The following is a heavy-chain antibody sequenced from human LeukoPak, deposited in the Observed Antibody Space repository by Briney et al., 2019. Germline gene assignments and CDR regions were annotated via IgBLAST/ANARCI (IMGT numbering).Heavy chain of an antibody. D-gene: IGHD4/OR15-4a*01. CDR1: GYSFTSYW. CDR2: MYREDSDT. Sequence: GESLKISCKASGYSFTSYWIGWVRQLPGKGLEWMGIMYREDSDTRYSPSFQGQVTISADRSISTAYLQWSSLKASDTAIYYCARRGAGHDAFDIWGQGTMVTVSS. CDR3: ARRGAGHDAFDI. V-gene: IGHV5-51*01. J-gene: IGHJ3*02.